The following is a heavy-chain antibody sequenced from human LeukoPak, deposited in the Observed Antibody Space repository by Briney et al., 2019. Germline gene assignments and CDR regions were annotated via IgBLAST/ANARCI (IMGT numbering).Heavy chain of an antibody. D-gene: IGHD6-19*01. CDR2: IYSGGST. Sequence: PGGSLRLSCAASGFTVSSNYMSWVRQAPGKGLEWVSVIYSGGSTYYADSVKGRFTISRDNSKNTLDLQMNSLRAEDTAVYYCARSNSSGWYRQTLDYWGQGTLVTVSS. CDR3: ARSNSSGWYRQTLDY. V-gene: IGHV3-53*01. CDR1: GFTVSSNY. J-gene: IGHJ4*02.